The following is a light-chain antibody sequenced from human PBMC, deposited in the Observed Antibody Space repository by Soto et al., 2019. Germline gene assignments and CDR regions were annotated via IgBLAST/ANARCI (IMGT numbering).Light chain of an antibody. CDR2: EVS. CDR3: SSYTARSTWV. Sequence: QSALTQPASVSGSPGQSITISCTGTSSDVGGCNYVSWYQQHPGTSPKLMIYEVSNRPSGVSNRFSGSKSGNTASLIISGLQAEDEGDYYCSSYTARSTWVFGGGTKVTVL. J-gene: IGLJ3*02. V-gene: IGLV2-14*01. CDR1: SSDVGGCNY.